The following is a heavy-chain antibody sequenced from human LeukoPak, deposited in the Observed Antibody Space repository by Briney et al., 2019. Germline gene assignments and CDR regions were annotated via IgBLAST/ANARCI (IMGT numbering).Heavy chain of an antibody. CDR3: AKNSGYSWQYFFDY. CDR2: ISGGGGRT. D-gene: IGHD6-25*01. Sequence: GGSLRLSCAASGFTFSNYDMSWVRQAPGQGLEWVSAISGGGGRTYYADSVKGRFTISRDNSKNTLYLQMNSLRAEDAAVYFCAKNSGYSWQYFFDYWGQGTLVTVSS. CDR1: GFTFSNYD. J-gene: IGHJ4*02. V-gene: IGHV3-23*01.